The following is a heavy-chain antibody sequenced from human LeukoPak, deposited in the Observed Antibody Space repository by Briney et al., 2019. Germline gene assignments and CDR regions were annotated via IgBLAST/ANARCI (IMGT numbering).Heavy chain of an antibody. CDR3: ATGIVGATRSLDFALGY. V-gene: IGHV4-59*01. D-gene: IGHD1-26*01. CDR1: GGSISGYY. J-gene: IGHJ4*02. Sequence: SETLSLTCTVSGGSISGYYWSWIRQPPGKGLEWIGYIYYSGGTNYNPSLESRVTISVDTSKNQFSLKLSSVTAADTAVYYCATGIVGATRSLDFALGYWGQGTLVTVSS. CDR2: IYYSGGT.